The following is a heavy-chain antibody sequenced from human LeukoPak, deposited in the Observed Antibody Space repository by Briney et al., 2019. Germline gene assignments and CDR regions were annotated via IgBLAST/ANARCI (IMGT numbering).Heavy chain of an antibody. CDR2: ISNDSVDK. CDR3: ARRDWVSGAVRAFDI. V-gene: IGHV3-11*04. D-gene: IGHD3-3*01. J-gene: IGHJ3*02. Sequence: PGGSLRLSCVGSGFMFSDYYMSWIRQAPGKGLEWVSYISNDSVDKYYVDSVRGRFTISRDNAKKSMYLQMSGPRVEDTAVYYCARRDWVSGAVRAFDIWGQGTMVTVSS. CDR1: GFMFSDYY.